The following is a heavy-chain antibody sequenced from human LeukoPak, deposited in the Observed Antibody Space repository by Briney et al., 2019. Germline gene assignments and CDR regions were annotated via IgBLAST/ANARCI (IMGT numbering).Heavy chain of an antibody. CDR3: ARGGSWYFDY. CDR2: IYYSGST. CDR1: GGSISSSSYY. D-gene: IGHD6-13*01. Sequence: SETLSLTCTVSGGSISSSSYYWGWIRQPPGKGLEWIGSIYYSGSTYYNPSLKSRVTISVDTSKNQLSLKLSSVTAADAAVYYCARGGSWYFDYWGQGTLVTVSS. V-gene: IGHV4-39*01. J-gene: IGHJ4*02.